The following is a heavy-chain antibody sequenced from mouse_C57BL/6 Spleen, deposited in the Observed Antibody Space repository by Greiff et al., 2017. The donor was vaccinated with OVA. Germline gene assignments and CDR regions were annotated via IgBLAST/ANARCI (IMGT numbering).Heavy chain of an antibody. V-gene: IGHV5-17*01. CDR2: ISRGSSTI. D-gene: IGHD2-3*01. CDR3: ARHDGCWYVDV. Sequence: EVQLVESGGGLVKPGGSLKLSCAASGFTFSDYGMHWVRQAPEKGLEWVAYISRGSSTIYYADTVKGRFTISRDNAKNTLFLQMTSLRSEDTARYYCARHDGCWYVDVWGTGTTVTVSS. CDR1: GFTFSDYG. J-gene: IGHJ1*03.